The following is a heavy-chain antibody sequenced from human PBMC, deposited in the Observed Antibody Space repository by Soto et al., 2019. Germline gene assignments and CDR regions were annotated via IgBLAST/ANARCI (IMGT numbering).Heavy chain of an antibody. CDR2: ISGSGGST. J-gene: IGHJ4*02. CDR3: AKGALDCSGGSCYLRPDSEKNYFDY. Sequence: GSLRLSCAASGFTFSSYAMSWVRQAPGKGLEWVSAISGSGGSTYYADSVKGRFTISRDNSKNTLYLQMNSLRAEDTAVYYCAKGALDCSGGSCYLRPDSEKNYFDYWGQGTLVTVSS. D-gene: IGHD2-15*01. CDR1: GFTFSSYA. V-gene: IGHV3-23*01.